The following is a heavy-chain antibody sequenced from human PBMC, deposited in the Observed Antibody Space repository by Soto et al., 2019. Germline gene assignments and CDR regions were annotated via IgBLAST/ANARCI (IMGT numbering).Heavy chain of an antibody. V-gene: IGHV3-30*18. Sequence: QVQLVESGGGVVQPGRSLRLSCAASGFTFSSYGMHWVRQAPGKGLEWVAVISYDGSNKYYADSVKGRFTISRDNSKNTLYLQMNSLRAEDTAVYYCVKAGWVTAYYYYYMDVWGKGTTVTVSS. J-gene: IGHJ6*03. CDR3: VKAGWVTAYYYYYMDV. CDR2: ISYDGSNK. CDR1: GFTFSSYG. D-gene: IGHD2-21*02.